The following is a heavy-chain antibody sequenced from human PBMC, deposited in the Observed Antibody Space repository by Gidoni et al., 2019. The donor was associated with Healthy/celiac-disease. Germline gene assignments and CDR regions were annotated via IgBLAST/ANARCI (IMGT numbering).Heavy chain of an antibody. CDR1: GGSFSGYY. CDR2: INHSGST. V-gene: IGHV4-34*01. D-gene: IGHD3-22*01. J-gene: IGHJ4*02. Sequence: QAQLQQWGSGRLKPSETLSLTCAVYGGSFSGYYWSWTRQPPGKGLEWIGEINHSGSTNYNPSLKSRVTISVDTSKNQFSLKLGSVAAADTAVYYCARVGDSTGGAGYWGQGTLVTVSS. CDR3: ARVGDSTGGAGY.